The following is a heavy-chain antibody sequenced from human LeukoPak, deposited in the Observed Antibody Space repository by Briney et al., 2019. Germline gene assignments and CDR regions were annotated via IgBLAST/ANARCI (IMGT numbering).Heavy chain of an antibody. V-gene: IGHV5-51*01. CDR3: ARPLATGTRPFEY. J-gene: IGHJ4*02. Sequence: GASLMISCKGSGYSFTSYWIGWVRQMPGKGLEWMGIIYPGDSDTRYNPSFQSQVTISADKSSSPAYLQWSSLKASDTAMYYCARPLATGTRPFEYWGQGTLVTVSS. D-gene: IGHD1-1*01. CDR2: IYPGDSDT. CDR1: GYSFTSYW.